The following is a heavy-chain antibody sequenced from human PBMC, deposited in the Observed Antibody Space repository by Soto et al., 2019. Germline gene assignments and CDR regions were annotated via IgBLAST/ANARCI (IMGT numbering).Heavy chain of an antibody. CDR3: PRGLGSTVTIRVRFYAFEI. Sequence: ASVKVSCKASGYTLTSYGISWVRQAAGQGLEWMGWISAYNGNTNYAQKLQGRVTMTTDTSTSTANMELRSLRPDDTAVYYCPRGLGSTVTIRVRFYAFEIWGQGTMVTVSS. V-gene: IGHV1-18*04. CDR1: GYTLTSYG. D-gene: IGHD4-17*01. CDR2: ISAYNGNT. J-gene: IGHJ3*02.